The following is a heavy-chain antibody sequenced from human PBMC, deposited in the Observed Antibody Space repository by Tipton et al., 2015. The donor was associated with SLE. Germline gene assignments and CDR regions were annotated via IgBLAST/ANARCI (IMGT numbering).Heavy chain of an antibody. V-gene: IGHV4-34*01. D-gene: IGHD3-16*01. Sequence: TLSLTCAVYGGSFSGYYWSWIRQPPGKGLEWIGEINHSGSTNYNPSLKSRVTISVDTSKNQFSLRLSSVTAADKAVYYCAREIGSSAWGTFGELDYWGQGTLVTVSS. CDR3: AREIGSSAWGTFGELDY. J-gene: IGHJ4*02. CDR2: INHSGST. CDR1: GGSFSGYY.